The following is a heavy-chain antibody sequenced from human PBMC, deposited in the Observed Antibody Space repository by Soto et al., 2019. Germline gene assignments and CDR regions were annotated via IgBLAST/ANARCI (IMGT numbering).Heavy chain of an antibody. Sequence: PSETLSLTCTVSGGSISSYYWSWIRQPPGKGLDWIGYIYYNVNTNYNPSLKSRVTISVDTSKNQFSLKLSSVTAADTAVYYCARHETLHGDYDYSGQGTLVTVSS. D-gene: IGHD4-17*01. CDR1: GGSISSYY. J-gene: IGHJ4*02. V-gene: IGHV4-59*08. CDR3: ARHETLHGDYDY. CDR2: IYYNVNT.